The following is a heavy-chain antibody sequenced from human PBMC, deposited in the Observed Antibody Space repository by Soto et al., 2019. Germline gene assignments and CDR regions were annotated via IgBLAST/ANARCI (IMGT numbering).Heavy chain of an antibody. CDR2: IYHIGST. CDR3: ARFTYKSGFNWFDP. D-gene: IGHD5-12*01. CDR1: GAPINSDY. V-gene: IGHV4-59*01. J-gene: IGHJ5*02. Sequence: PSETLSLTCTVSGAPINSDYWSWIRQSPGKGLEWIGYIYHIGSTDYNPSLKSRVTISIDKSKNQFSLNLRSVTAADTAVYFCARFTYKSGFNWFDPWCQGTQVTVSS.